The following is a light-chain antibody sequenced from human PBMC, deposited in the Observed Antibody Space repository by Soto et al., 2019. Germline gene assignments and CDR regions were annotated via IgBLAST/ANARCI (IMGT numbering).Light chain of an antibody. J-gene: IGKJ4*01. CDR1: QSVNTD. CDR2: DAS. CDR3: QQRRCWPLT. V-gene: IGKV3-11*01. Sequence: DIVLTQSPATLSLSPGERATLSCTASQSVNTDLVWYQQKPGQAPRLLIYDASNRATGIPARFSGSGSGTDFTLTISSLEPEDFAVYFCQQRRCWPLTFGGGTKVEIK.